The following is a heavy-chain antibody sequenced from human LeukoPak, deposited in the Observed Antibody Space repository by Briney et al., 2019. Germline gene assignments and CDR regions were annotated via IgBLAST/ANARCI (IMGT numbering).Heavy chain of an antibody. CDR3: ARDVMVRGVTARNYYYYYYMDV. D-gene: IGHD3-10*01. CDR2: ISSFDSNK. Sequence: GGSLRLSCVASGFTFSDYQMSWIRQAPGKGMEWVSYISSFDSNKYYADSVKGRFTISRDNTQNSLHLQMNSPRVEDTAVYYCARDVMVRGVTARNYYYYYYMDVWGKGTTVTISS. CDR1: GFTFSDYQ. J-gene: IGHJ6*03. V-gene: IGHV3-11*01.